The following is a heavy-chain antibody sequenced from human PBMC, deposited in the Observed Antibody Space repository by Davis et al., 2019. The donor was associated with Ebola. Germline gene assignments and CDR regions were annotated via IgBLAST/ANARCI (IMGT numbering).Heavy chain of an antibody. CDR2: IKEDGSEK. Sequence: PGGSLRPSCAAPGFSFRSYWMSWVRQAPGKGLEWVAKIKEDGSEKLEVDSVKGRFTISRDNAKDSLYLQMNSLRAEDTAVYYCARGSRNMDVWGQGTTVTVSS. CDR1: GFSFRSYW. V-gene: IGHV3-7*03. J-gene: IGHJ6*02. CDR3: ARGSRNMDV.